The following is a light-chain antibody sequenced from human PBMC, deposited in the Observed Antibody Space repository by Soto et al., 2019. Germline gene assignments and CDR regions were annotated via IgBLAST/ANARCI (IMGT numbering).Light chain of an antibody. CDR2: DTS. J-gene: IGKJ4*01. V-gene: IGKV3-11*02. CDR1: QSVNTY. Sequence: EIVLTQSPVTLSLSPGERVTHSCRASQSVNTYLTWHQQKPGQAPRLLIYDTSNRPTGIPPRFNGSGSERDFTLTISSLEPEDSAVYYCQQRSSWPLTFGGGTKVDIK. CDR3: QQRSSWPLT.